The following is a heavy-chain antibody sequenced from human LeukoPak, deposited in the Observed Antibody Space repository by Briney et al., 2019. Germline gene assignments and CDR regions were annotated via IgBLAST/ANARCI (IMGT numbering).Heavy chain of an antibody. Sequence: GSLRLSCAASGFTFSDSWMSWVRQAPGQGLEWVASISDSGGSDYNPSLRGRVTISLDTSKNQLSLRIPSVNAADTAVYYCARVPAAGTGPDYWGQGTLITVSS. CDR2: ISDSGGS. J-gene: IGHJ4*02. D-gene: IGHD6-13*01. CDR3: ARVPAAGTGPDY. CDR1: GFTFSDSW. V-gene: IGHV4-59*01.